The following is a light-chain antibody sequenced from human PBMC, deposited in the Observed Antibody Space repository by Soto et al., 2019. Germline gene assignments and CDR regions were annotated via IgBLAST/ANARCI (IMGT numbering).Light chain of an antibody. CDR2: DVT. V-gene: IGLV2-11*01. J-gene: IGLJ2*01. CDR3: CSYAGNYTF. Sequence: QSALTQPRSVSGSPGQSVTISCTGPSNDVGGYDYVSWYQQYPGKAPTYILYDVTKRPSGVPDRFSGSKSGNTASLTISGLQADDEADYYCCSYAGNYTFFGGGTKLTVL. CDR1: SNDVGGYDY.